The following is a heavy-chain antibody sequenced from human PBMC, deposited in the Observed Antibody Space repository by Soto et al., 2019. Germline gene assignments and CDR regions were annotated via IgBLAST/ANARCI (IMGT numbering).Heavy chain of an antibody. Sequence: VQLVESGGGLVQPGGSLRLSCAASGFTFSDYWMSWVRQAPGKGLEWVANIKQDGSAKYYVDSVRGRFTISRDNAENSLYLEMNSMRAEDTAVYYCARDRPYNSICTEYFFDYWGQGTLVTVSS. V-gene: IGHV3-7*05. D-gene: IGHD6-13*01. J-gene: IGHJ4*02. CDR2: IKQDGSAK. CDR1: GFTFSDYW. CDR3: ARDRPYNSICTEYFFDY.